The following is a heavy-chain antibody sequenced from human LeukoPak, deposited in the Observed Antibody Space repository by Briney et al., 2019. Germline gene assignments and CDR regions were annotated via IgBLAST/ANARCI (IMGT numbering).Heavy chain of an antibody. Sequence: SETLSLTCTVSGGSISSGSYYWSWIRQPAGKGLEWIGRIYTSGSTNYNPSLKSRVTISVDTSKNQLSLKLGSVTAADTAVYYCAGYSSRGDYFDYWGQGTLVTVSS. CDR3: AGYSSRGDYFDY. CDR1: GGSISSGSYY. J-gene: IGHJ4*02. V-gene: IGHV4-61*02. D-gene: IGHD6-13*01. CDR2: IYTSGST.